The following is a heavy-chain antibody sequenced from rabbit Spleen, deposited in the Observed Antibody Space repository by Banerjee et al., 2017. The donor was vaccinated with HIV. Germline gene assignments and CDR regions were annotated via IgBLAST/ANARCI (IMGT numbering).Heavy chain of an antibody. V-gene: IGHV1S45*01. J-gene: IGHJ4*01. Sequence: QEQLVESGGGLVRPGGSLKLSCKASGFSFSNKAVMCWVRQAPGKGLEWIACINVVTGKAVYASWAKGRFTFSKTSSTTVTLQMTSLTAADTATYFCARSSTGDYRNNLWGPGTLVTVS. CDR3: ARSSTGDYRNNL. D-gene: IGHD1-1*01. CDR2: INVVTGKA. CDR1: GFSFSNKAV.